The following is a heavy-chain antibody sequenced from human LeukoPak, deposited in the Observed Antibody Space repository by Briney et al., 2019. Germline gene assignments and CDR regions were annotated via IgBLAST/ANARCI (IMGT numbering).Heavy chain of an antibody. D-gene: IGHD3-10*01. CDR1: GFTFSSYG. J-gene: IGHJ3*02. V-gene: IGHV3-30*02. CDR3: AKDPSYYAPLPNDAFDI. Sequence: LSGGSLRLSCAASGFTFSSYGMHWVRQAPGKGLEWVAFIRYDGSNKYYADSVKGRFTISRDNSKNTLYLQMNSLRAEDTAVYYCAKDPSYYAPLPNDAFDIWGQGTMVTVSS. CDR2: IRYDGSNK.